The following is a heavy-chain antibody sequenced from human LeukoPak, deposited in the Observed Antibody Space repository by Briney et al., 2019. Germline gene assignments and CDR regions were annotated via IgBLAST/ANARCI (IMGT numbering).Heavy chain of an antibody. V-gene: IGHV1-69*04. Sequence: SVKVSCKASGGTSSNYAISWVRQAPGQGLEWMGRIIPFLDIADYAQKFQGRVTITADKSTSTAYMELNSLRSEDTAVYYCATYCSSTSCASLPDAFDIWGQGTMVTVSS. D-gene: IGHD2-2*01. CDR2: IIPFLDIA. J-gene: IGHJ3*02. CDR1: GGTSSNYA. CDR3: ATYCSSTSCASLPDAFDI.